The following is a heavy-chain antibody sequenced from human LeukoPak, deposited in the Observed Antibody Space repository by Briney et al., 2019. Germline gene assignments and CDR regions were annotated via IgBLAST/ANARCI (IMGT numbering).Heavy chain of an antibody. CDR1: GFTSSSYS. CDR2: IRGSGGST. V-gene: IGHV3-23*01. J-gene: IGHJ5*02. D-gene: IGHD3-16*01. CDR3: AKGPWGAARSWFDP. Sequence: PGGSLRLSCAASGFTSSSYSMSWVRQAPGKGLEWVSAIRGSGGSTYYADSVKGRFTISRDNSKNTLYLQMNSLRAEDTAVYYCAKGPWGAARSWFDPWGQGTLVTVSS.